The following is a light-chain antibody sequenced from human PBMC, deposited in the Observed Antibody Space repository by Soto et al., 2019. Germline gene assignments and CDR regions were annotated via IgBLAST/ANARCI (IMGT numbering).Light chain of an antibody. CDR2: GAS. J-gene: IGKJ1*01. CDR3: QQYNNWPPVT. CDR1: QSVSSN. Sequence: EIVMTQSPATLSVSPGERATLSCRASQSVSSNLAWYQQKPGQAPRLLIYGASTRATGIPARFSGSGSGKEFTLNISSLQPEDFAVYYCQQYNNWPPVTFGQGTKVDIK. V-gene: IGKV3-15*01.